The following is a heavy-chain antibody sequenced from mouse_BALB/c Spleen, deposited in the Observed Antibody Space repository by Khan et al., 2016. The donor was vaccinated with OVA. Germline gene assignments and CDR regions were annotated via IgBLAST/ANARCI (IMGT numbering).Heavy chain of an antibody. Sequence: QVQLQQSGAELMRPGSSVKISCKASGYVFSNYWMNWVKQRPGQGLEWIGQIYPGDGDTNYNGKFKGKATLTADKSSSSAYMQLSSLTSEDSAVYFCVIGVMSTDVDYVMDYWGQGTSVTVSS. CDR1: GYVFSNYW. J-gene: IGHJ4*01. V-gene: IGHV1-80*01. CDR2: IYPGDGDT. D-gene: IGHD1-1*01. CDR3: VIGVMSTDVDYVMDY.